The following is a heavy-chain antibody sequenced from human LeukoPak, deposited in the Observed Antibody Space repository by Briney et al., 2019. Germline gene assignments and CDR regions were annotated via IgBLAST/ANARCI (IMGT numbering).Heavy chain of an antibody. D-gene: IGHD2-2*02. V-gene: IGHV3-21*01. CDR3: ARDPGYCSSTSCYTGAFDY. CDR1: GFTFSSYS. J-gene: IGHJ4*02. CDR2: ISSSSSYI. Sequence: EGSLRLSCAASGFTFSSYSMNWVRQAPGKGLEWVSSISSSSSYIYYADSVKGRFTISRDNAKNSLYLQMNSLRAEDTAVYYCARDPGYCSSTSCYTGAFDYWGQGTLVTVSS.